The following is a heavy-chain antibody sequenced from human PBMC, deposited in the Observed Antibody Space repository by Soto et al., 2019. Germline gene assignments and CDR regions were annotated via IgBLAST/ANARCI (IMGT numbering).Heavy chain of an antibody. CDR1: GYTFTSYG. J-gene: IGHJ6*02. V-gene: IGHV1-18*01. Sequence: GASVKVSCKASGYTFTSYGISWVRQAPGQGLEWMGRISAYNGNTNYAQKLQGRVTMTTDTSTSTAYMELRSLRSDDTAVYYCATSRYCSGGSCYYYGMDVWGQGTTVTVSS. D-gene: IGHD2-15*01. CDR3: ATSRYCSGGSCYYYGMDV. CDR2: ISAYNGNT.